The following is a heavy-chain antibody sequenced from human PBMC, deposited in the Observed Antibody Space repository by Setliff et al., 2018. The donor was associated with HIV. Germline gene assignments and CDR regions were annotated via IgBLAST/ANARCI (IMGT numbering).Heavy chain of an antibody. D-gene: IGHD3-9*01. J-gene: IGHJ6*02. CDR3: ARTDWARTSYYYYYGMNV. V-gene: IGHV4-61*09. Sequence: PSETLSLTCTVSGGSISSGSYYRSWIRQPAGKGLEWIGHIYTSGSTNYNPSLKSRVTISVDTSKNQFSLKLSSVTAADTAVYYCARTDWARTSYYYYYGMNVWGQGTTVTVSS. CDR2: IYTSGST. CDR1: GGSISSGSYY.